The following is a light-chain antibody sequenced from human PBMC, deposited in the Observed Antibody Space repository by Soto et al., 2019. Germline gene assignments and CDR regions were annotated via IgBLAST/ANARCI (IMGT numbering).Light chain of an antibody. CDR3: QQRSNWTPLT. Sequence: EIVLTQSPATLSLSPGERATLSCRASQSVSSYLAWYQQRPGQAPRLLIYDASNRATGIPARFSGSGSGTDFTLTISSLEPEDFAVYYCQQRSNWTPLTFGGGTNVEIK. CDR1: QSVSSY. V-gene: IGKV3-11*01. CDR2: DAS. J-gene: IGKJ4*01.